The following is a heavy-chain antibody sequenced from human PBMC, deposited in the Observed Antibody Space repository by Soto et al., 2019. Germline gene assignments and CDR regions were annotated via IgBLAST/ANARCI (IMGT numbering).Heavy chain of an antibody. CDR2: IWYDGSNK. D-gene: IGHD2-21*01. Sequence: GGSLRLSCAASGFTFSSYGMHWVRQAPGKGLEWVAVIWYDGSNKYYADSVKGRFTISRDNSKNTLYLQMNSLRAEDTAVYYCAKDLDWPGPNWFDPWGQGTLVTVSS. J-gene: IGHJ5*02. CDR1: GFTFSSYG. V-gene: IGHV3-33*06. CDR3: AKDLDWPGPNWFDP.